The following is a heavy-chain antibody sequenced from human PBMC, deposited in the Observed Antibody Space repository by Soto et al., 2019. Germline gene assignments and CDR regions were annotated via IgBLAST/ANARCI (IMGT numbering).Heavy chain of an antibody. J-gene: IGHJ4*02. CDR3: ARDWFHTIDY. D-gene: IGHD3-9*01. CDR1: GLPFTITW. V-gene: IGHV3-74*01. Sequence: EVQLVESGGGLVQPGGSLRLSCATSGLPFTITWMHWVRQAPGKGLECISRITSDGSGIDYADSVKGRFTISRDNAENNVYMQMNSLRVEDTAVYYCARDWFHTIDYWGQGTLVTVSS. CDR2: ITSDGSGI.